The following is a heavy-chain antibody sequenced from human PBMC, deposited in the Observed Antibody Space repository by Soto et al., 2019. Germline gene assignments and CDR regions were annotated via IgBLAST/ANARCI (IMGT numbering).Heavy chain of an antibody. CDR2: ISYDGSNK. CDR3: ARDLLMELRPKKCFDY. D-gene: IGHD1-7*01. Sequence: GGSLRLSCAASGFTFSSYAMHWVRQAPGKGLEWVAVISYDGSNKYYADSVKGRFTISRDNSKNTLYLQMNSLRAEDTAVYYCARDLLMELRPKKCFDYWGQGTLVTVSS. J-gene: IGHJ4*02. CDR1: GFTFSSYA. V-gene: IGHV3-30-3*01.